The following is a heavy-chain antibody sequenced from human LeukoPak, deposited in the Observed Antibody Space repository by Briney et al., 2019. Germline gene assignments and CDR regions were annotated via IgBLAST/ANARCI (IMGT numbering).Heavy chain of an antibody. CDR1: GYSFTSYW. J-gene: IGHJ4*02. CDR2: IDPSGSYT. CDR3: ARRYSSGWYWMDY. D-gene: IGHD6-19*01. Sequence: GESLKISCKGSGYSFTSYWISWVRQMPGKGMEWMGRIDPSGSYTNYSPSFQGHVTISADKSISTAYLQWSSLKASDTAMYYCARRYSSGWYWMDYWGQGTLVTVSS. V-gene: IGHV5-10-1*01.